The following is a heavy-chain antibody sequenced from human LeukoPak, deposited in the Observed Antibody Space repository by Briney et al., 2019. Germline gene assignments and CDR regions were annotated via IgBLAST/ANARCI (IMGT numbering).Heavy chain of an antibody. V-gene: IGHV3-21*01. Sequence: GGSLRLSCAASGFTFSSYSMNWVRQAPGKGLEWVSSISSSSSYIYYADSVKGRLTISRDNAKNSLYLQMNSLRAEDTAVYYCARAPLYYYDSIGADYWGQGTLVTVSS. D-gene: IGHD3-22*01. CDR3: ARAPLYYYDSIGADY. J-gene: IGHJ4*02. CDR2: ISSSSSYI. CDR1: GFTFSSYS.